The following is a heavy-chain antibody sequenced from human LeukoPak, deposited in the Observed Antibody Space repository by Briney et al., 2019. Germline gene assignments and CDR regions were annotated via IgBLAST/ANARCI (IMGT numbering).Heavy chain of an antibody. CDR3: TAGSSRLRDN. J-gene: IGHJ4*02. D-gene: IGHD4-17*01. Sequence: ASVNVSFKSAAYTFTFCDNWEVWVATGQGLEWMGWMNPNSGKKGYVHSFQAKLTTTSDISIDTSFMELSTLPSADNAIYYCTAGSSRLRDNWGQGTLVTVSA. CDR2: MNPNSGKK. V-gene: IGHV1-8*01. CDR1: AYTFTFCD.